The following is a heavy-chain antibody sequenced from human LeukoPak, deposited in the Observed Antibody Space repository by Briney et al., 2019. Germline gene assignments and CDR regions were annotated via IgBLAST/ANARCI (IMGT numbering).Heavy chain of an antibody. CDR3: AREGYSYGYFDY. D-gene: IGHD5-18*01. V-gene: IGHV3-30-3*01. CDR2: ISYDGSNK. CDR1: GFTFSSYA. J-gene: IGHJ4*02. Sequence: PGGSLRLSCAASGFTFSSYAMHWVRQAPGKGLEWVAVISYDGSNKYYAVSVKGRFTISRDNSKNTLYLQMNSLRAEDTAVYYCAREGYSYGYFDYWGQGTLVTVSS.